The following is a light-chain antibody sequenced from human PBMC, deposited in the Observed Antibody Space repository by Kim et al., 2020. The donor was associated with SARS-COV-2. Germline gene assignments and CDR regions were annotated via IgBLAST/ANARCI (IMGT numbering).Light chain of an antibody. CDR3: QAWDSSNVV. CDR2: QDI. Sequence: SYELTQPPSVSVSPGQTASITCSGDKLGDKYACWYQQKPGQSPLLVIYQDIKRPSGIPERFSGSNSGNTATLTISGTQAMDEADYYCQAWDSSNVVFGGGTKLTVL. V-gene: IGLV3-1*01. J-gene: IGLJ2*01. CDR1: KLGDKY.